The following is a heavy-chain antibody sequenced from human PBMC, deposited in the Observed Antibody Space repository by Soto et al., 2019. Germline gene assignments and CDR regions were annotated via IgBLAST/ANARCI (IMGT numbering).Heavy chain of an antibody. Sequence: QVQLVESGGGVVQPGRSLRLSCAASGFTFSSYAMHWVRQAPGKGLECVAVISYDGSNKYYADSVKGRFTISRDNSKNTLYLKMNSLRAEDTAVYYCARDKGQLEGFDYWGQGTLVTVSS. CDR3: ARDKGQLEGFDY. D-gene: IGHD6-6*01. V-gene: IGHV3-30-3*01. J-gene: IGHJ4*02. CDR2: ISYDGSNK. CDR1: GFTFSSYA.